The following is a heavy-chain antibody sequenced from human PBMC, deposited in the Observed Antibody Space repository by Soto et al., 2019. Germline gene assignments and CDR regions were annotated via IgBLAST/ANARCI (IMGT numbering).Heavy chain of an antibody. D-gene: IGHD5-12*01. J-gene: IGHJ3*02. CDR3: ARGVNYDGGNVDTFDI. Sequence: QAQLQESGPGLVKPSQTLSLTCTVSGASISSGDYYWSWIRQSPGLGLEFIGYFYYSGDTYYNPTLKSRVTISGDTSMNQFSLKLSSMIAADTAVYFCARGVNYDGGNVDTFDIWGQGTMVTVSS. CDR1: GASISSGDYY. CDR2: FYYSGDT. V-gene: IGHV4-30-4*01.